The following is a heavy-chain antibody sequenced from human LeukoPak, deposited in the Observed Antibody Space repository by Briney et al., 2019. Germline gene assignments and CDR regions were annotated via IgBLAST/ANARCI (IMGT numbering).Heavy chain of an antibody. D-gene: IGHD3-22*01. CDR3: AREIMETYYYDSSGYGSFDY. V-gene: IGHV3-7*03. CDR1: GFTLSNYW. J-gene: IGHJ4*02. CDR2: IKQDGSEK. Sequence: GGSLRLSCAASGFTLSNYWMSWVRQAPGKGLEWVANIKQDGSEKYYVDSVKGRFTISRDNAKNSLYLQMNSLRAEDTAVYYCAREIMETYYYDSSGYGSFDYWGQGTLVTVSS.